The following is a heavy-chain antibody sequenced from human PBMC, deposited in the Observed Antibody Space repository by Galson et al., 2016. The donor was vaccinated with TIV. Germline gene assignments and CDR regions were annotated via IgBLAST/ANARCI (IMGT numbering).Heavy chain of an antibody. CDR1: GYTFVTYY. D-gene: IGHD2-2*02. J-gene: IGHJ4*02. Sequence: SVKVSCKASGYTFVTYYMHWVRQAPGQGLEWVGVIDPTSGGTTYAQRFQGRVTMTRDTSTSTVYMDLSNLRSDDTAVSYCAVWSNIYFFALWGQGTLITVSS. V-gene: IGHV1-46*01. CDR3: AVWSNIYFFAL. CDR2: IDPTSGGT.